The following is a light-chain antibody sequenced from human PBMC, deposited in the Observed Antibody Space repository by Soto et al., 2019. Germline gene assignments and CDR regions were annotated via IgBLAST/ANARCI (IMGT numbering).Light chain of an antibody. J-gene: IGKJ2*01. Sequence: DIQVTQSPSSLSAFVGDRVTITCRASQTVRHYLNWYQQKPGQAPRLLIYAASSLQSWVPSRFSGSGSETDFSLTINSLLPEDFATYYCQQSYSAPRTFGQGTKLEI. CDR3: QQSYSAPRT. CDR2: AAS. CDR1: QTVRHY. V-gene: IGKV1-39*01.